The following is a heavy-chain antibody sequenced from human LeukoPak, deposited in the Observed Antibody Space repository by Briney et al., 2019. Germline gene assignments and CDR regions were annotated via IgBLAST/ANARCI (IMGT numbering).Heavy chain of an antibody. CDR2: ISGDSRHI. J-gene: IGHJ4*02. D-gene: IGHD3/OR15-3a*01. CDR1: GFPFNSHS. V-gene: IGHV3-21*01. Sequence: GGSLRLSCEASGFPFNSHSMNWVRQTPVRGLEWISSISGDSRHIFYAESVRGRFTVSRDGAKNSVYLQMSNLRAEDTAVYYCATFETRGTGDFDNWGQGTLVTVSS. CDR3: ATFETRGTGDFDN.